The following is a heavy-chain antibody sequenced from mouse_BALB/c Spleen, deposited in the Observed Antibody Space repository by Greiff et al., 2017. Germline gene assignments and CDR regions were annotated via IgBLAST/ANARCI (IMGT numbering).Heavy chain of an antibody. Sequence: EVQVVESGGGLVQPGGSRKLSCAASGFTFSSFGMHWVRQAPEKGLEWVAYISSGSSTIYYADTVKGRFTISRDNPKNTLFLQMTSLRSEDTAMYYCAMITTGDYAMDYWGQGTSVTVSS. J-gene: IGHJ4*01. CDR2: ISSGSSTI. D-gene: IGHD2-4*01. CDR1: GFTFSSFG. CDR3: AMITTGDYAMDY. V-gene: IGHV5-17*02.